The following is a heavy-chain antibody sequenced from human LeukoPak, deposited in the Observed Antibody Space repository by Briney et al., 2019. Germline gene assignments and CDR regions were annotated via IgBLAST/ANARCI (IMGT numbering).Heavy chain of an antibody. D-gene: IGHD1-26*01. CDR2: IIPIFGTA. J-gene: IGHJ4*02. Sequence: APVKVSCKASGGTFSSYAISWVRQAPGQGLEWMGGIIPIFGTANYAQKFQGRVTITTDESTSTAYMELSSLRSEDTAVYYCASSPRPDKELPRHLYDYWGQGTLVTVSS. CDR3: ASSPRPDKELPRHLYDY. V-gene: IGHV1-69*05. CDR1: GGTFSSYA.